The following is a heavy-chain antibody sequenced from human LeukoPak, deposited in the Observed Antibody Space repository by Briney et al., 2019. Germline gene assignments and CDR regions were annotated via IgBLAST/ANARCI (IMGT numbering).Heavy chain of an antibody. J-gene: IGHJ3*02. Sequence: GASVKVSCKASGYTLTSYDISWGRQAPGQGLEWGGWISSYNGNTNSAQKFQVRVTITTDTSTNTAYMELRRLRSDDTAVYYCARGLRDSSGFGDAFNIWGQGTMVTVSS. D-gene: IGHD3-22*01. CDR1: GYTLTSYD. CDR3: ARGLRDSSGFGDAFNI. V-gene: IGHV1-18*01. CDR2: ISSYNGNT.